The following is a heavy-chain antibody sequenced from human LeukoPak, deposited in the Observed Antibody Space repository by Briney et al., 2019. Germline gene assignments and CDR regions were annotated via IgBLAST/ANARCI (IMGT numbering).Heavy chain of an antibody. Sequence: GGSLRLSCAASGFRLSSYDMHWVRQAPGKGLEWVAFIWYDGSNKYYADSVKGRFTISRDNSKNTLYLQMNSLRAEDTAVYYCARALGYGGNSRCDYWGQGTLVTVSS. CDR3: ARALGYGGNSRCDY. CDR2: IWYDGSNK. J-gene: IGHJ4*02. CDR1: GFRLSSYD. V-gene: IGHV3-33*01. D-gene: IGHD4-23*01.